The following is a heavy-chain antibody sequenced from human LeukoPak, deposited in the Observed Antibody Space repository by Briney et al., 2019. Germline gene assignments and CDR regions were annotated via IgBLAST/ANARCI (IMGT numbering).Heavy chain of an antibody. V-gene: IGHV4-34*01. Sequence: PSETLSLTCAVYGGSFSGYYWSWIRQPPGKGLEWIGEINHNGSTNYNPSLKSRVTISVDTSKNQFSLKLSSVTAADTAVYYCARGRVLLWFGNKAYYFDYWGQGTLVTVSS. D-gene: IGHD3-10*01. CDR3: ARGRVLLWFGNKAYYFDY. CDR2: INHNGST. CDR1: GGSFSGYY. J-gene: IGHJ4*02.